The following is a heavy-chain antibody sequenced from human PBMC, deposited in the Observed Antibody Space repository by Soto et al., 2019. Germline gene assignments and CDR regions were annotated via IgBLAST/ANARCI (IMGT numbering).Heavy chain of an antibody. D-gene: IGHD6-13*01. CDR3: ARHRGEAAAGTGYLDY. J-gene: IGHJ4*02. Sequence: SETLSLTCTVSGGSISSYYWSWIRQPPGKGLEWIGYIYYSGSTNYNPSLKSRVTISVDTSKNQFSLKLSSVTAADTAVYYCARHRGEAAAGTGYLDYWGQGTLVTVS. CDR1: GGSISSYY. CDR2: IYYSGST. V-gene: IGHV4-59*08.